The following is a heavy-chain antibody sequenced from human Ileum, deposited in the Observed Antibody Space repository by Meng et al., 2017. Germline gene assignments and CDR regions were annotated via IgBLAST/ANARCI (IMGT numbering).Heavy chain of an antibody. D-gene: IGHD4-23*01. CDR3: ARHGGYSQDF. CDR1: SGSISSNTY. Sequence: QVQLTESGPGLVRPSGTLSLTCAVSSGSISSNTYWSWVRQPPGKGLEWIGQISHSGSAYYNPSLKSRVTMSVDKSKSQFSLMLTSVTAADTAIYYCARHGGYSQDFWGQGTLVTVSS. CDR2: ISHSGSA. J-gene: IGHJ4*02. V-gene: IGHV4-4*02.